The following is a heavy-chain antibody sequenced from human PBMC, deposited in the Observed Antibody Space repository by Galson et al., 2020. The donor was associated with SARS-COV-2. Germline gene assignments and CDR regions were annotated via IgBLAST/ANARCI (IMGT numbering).Heavy chain of an antibody. CDR3: AITGFRSSWSSFDC. CDR2: ISSSRSTI. V-gene: IGHV3-48*02. J-gene: IGHJ4*02. D-gene: IGHD6-13*01. CDR1: GLIFSRYN. Sequence: GESLKISCEGAGLIFSRYNMNWVRQAPGKGLEWVSYISSSRSTIFYADSVKGRFTISTDNAKNSLSLQMNSLRDEDTAVYYCAITGFRSSWSSFDCWGQGTLVTVSS.